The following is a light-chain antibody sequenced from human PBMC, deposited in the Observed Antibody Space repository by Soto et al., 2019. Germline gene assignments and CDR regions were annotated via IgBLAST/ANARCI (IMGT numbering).Light chain of an antibody. CDR3: CSYADGSIYF. Sequence: QSALTQPASVSGSPGQSITISCTGTSSDIGGYNYVSWYLQYPDKAPQLLIYYVDHRPSGVSSRFSGSKSGNTASLTISGLQAEDEGDYYCCSYADGSIYFFGTGTKVTVL. J-gene: IGLJ1*01. CDR2: YVD. CDR1: SSDIGGYNY. V-gene: IGLV2-14*03.